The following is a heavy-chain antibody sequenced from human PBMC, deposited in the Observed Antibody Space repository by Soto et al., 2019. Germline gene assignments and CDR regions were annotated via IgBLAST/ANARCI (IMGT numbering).Heavy chain of an antibody. CDR1: GGSISSGGYY. V-gene: IGHV4-31*03. CDR3: ARVVYDILTGYNFDY. D-gene: IGHD3-9*01. Sequence: SETLSLTCTVSGGSISSGGYYWSWIRQHPGKGLEWIGYIYYSGSTYYNPSLKSRVTISVDTSKNQFSLKLSSVTAADTAVYYCARVVYDILTGYNFDYWGQGTLVTVSS. J-gene: IGHJ4*02. CDR2: IYYSGST.